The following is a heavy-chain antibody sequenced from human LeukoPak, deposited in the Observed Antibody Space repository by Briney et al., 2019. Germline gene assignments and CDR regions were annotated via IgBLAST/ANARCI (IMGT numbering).Heavy chain of an antibody. J-gene: IGHJ4*02. D-gene: IGHD6-13*01. V-gene: IGHV4-30-2*01. Sequence: SETLSLTCTVSGGSISSGGYYWSWIRRPPGKGLEWIGYIYHSGSTYYNPSLKSRVTISVDRSKNQFSLKLSSVTAADTAVYYCARDMTAAGTADYWGQGTLVTVSS. CDR2: IYHSGST. CDR1: GGSISSGGYY. CDR3: ARDMTAAGTADY.